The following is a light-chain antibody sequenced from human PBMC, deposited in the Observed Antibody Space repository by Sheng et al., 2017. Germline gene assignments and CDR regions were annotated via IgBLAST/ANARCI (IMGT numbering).Light chain of an antibody. Sequence: EIVMTQSLATLSVSPGERATLSCRASQSVSSNLAWYQQKPGQAPRLLIYGASTRATGIPARFSGSGSGTEFTLTISSLQSEDFAVYYCQQYNNWPPLTFGRRDRTVEIK. CDR2: GAS. J-gene: IGKJ4*01. V-gene: IGKV3-15*01. CDR1: QSVSSN. CDR3: QQYNNWPPLT.